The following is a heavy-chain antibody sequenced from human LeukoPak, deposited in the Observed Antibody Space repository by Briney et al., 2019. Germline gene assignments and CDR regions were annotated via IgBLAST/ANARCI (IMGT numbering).Heavy chain of an antibody. CDR3: ARDREVVTARAQMDV. J-gene: IGHJ6*04. CDR1: GFTVSSNH. CDR2: TYNDGNT. D-gene: IGHD2-21*02. Sequence: GGSLRLSCAVSGFTVSSNHMSWVRQAPGKGLEWVSVTYNDGNTYYTDSVKGRFTISRDNSKNTVFLQMNSLRAEDTAMYYCARDREVVTARAQMDVWGKGTTVTVSS. V-gene: IGHV3-53*01.